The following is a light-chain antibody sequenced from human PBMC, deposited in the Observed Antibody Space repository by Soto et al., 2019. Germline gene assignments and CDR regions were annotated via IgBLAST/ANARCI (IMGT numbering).Light chain of an antibody. V-gene: IGLV1-40*01. J-gene: IGLJ3*02. CDR3: QSYDSSLSGWV. CDR1: SSNIGAGYD. CDR2: GNS. Sequence: QSALTQPPSVSGAPGQRVTISCTGSSSNIGAGYDVHWYQQLPGTAPKLLIYGNSNRPSGVPDRFSGSKSGTSASLAITGLQAEDEAEYYCQSYDSSLSGWVFGGGTQLTVL.